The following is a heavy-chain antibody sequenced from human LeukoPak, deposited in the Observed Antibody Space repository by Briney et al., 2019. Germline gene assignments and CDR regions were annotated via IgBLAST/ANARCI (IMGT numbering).Heavy chain of an antibody. CDR3: ARGSRGALYSSSWYSSSFFDY. J-gene: IGHJ4*02. Sequence: SETLSLTCAVYGGSFSGYYWSWIRQPPGKGLEWIGEINHSGSTNYNPSLKSRVTISVDTSKNQFSLKLSSVTAADTAVYYCARGSRGALYSSSWYSSSFFDYWGQGTLVTVSS. D-gene: IGHD6-13*01. V-gene: IGHV4-34*01. CDR1: GGSFSGYY. CDR2: INHSGST.